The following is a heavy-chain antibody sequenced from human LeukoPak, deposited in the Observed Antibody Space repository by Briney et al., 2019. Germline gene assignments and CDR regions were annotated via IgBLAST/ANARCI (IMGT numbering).Heavy chain of an antibody. J-gene: IGHJ3*02. V-gene: IGHV3-48*02. CDR1: GFPFTSYR. CDR2: ISIGSTTI. Sequence: GGSLRLSCAGFGFPFTSYRMNWVRQAPGKGLEWVSYISIGSTTIYYADSVKGRFTVSRDNAKNSLYLQMNSLRDEDTAVYYCARGDAFDIWGQGTMVTVSS. CDR3: ARGDAFDI.